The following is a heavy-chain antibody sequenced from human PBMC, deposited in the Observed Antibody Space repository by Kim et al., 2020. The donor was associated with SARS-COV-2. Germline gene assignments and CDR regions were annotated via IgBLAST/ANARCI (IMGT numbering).Heavy chain of an antibody. Sequence: SETLSLICTVSGASLSTYYWHWIRQPPGKGLEWIGFIFYSGTTTYNPSLKSRVTMSIDTSKNRCSLKLSSVTAADTAVYYCARDLGITAGGADYYFDLWGPGALVTVSS. J-gene: IGHJ2*01. CDR1: GASLSTYY. CDR2: IFYSGTT. CDR3: ARDLGITAGGADYYFDL. V-gene: IGHV4-59*01. D-gene: IGHD6-13*01.